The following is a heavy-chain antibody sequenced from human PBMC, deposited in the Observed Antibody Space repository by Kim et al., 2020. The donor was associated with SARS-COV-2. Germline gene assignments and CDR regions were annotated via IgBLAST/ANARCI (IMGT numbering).Heavy chain of an antibody. J-gene: IGHJ4*02. D-gene: IGHD6-6*01. Sequence: GSTSHDPSLKSRVTISVDTSKNQFSLKLSSVTAADTAVYYCARALVLFDYWGQGTLVTVSS. CDR3: ARALVLFDY. CDR2: GST. V-gene: IGHV4-39*07.